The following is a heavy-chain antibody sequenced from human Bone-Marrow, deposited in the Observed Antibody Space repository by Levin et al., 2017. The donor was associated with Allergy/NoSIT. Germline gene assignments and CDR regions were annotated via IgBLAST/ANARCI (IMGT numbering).Heavy chain of an antibody. CDR1: GYTFTSYG. V-gene: IGHV1-18*01. D-gene: IGHD3-22*01. CDR2: ISAYNGDT. J-gene: IGHJ4*02. Sequence: GASVKVSCKASGYTFTSYGISWVRQAPGQGLEWMGWISAYNGDTNYAQELQGRVTMTTDASTSTAYIELRSLRSDDTAVYFCARDSSGAPDYWGQGTLVTVSS. CDR3: ARDSSGAPDY.